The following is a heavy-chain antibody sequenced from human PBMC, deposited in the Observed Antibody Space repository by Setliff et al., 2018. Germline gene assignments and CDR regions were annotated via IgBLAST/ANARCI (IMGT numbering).Heavy chain of an antibody. CDR3: ARFAKCGGHCWNDY. J-gene: IGHJ4*02. D-gene: IGHD2-21*02. Sequence: PGGSLRLSCEAFGFTFNNYWMSWVRQAPGKGLEWVANIMQDGGAQYYLDSVKGRFTVSRDNSNNTLYLHMSSLRAEDTAVYFCARFAKCGGHCWNDYWGQGPRVTVSS. CDR2: IMQDGGAQ. CDR1: GFTFNNYW. V-gene: IGHV3-7*03.